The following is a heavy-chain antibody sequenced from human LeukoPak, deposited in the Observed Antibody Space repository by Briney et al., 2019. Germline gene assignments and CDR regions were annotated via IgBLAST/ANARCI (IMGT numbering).Heavy chain of an antibody. CDR3: AKGLVPAAIRVVDY. Sequence: GGSLRLSCAASGFTFSDYYMSWIRQAPGKGLEWVSYISSSGSTIYYADSVKGRFTISRDNSQNTLYLQVNSLRAEDTAVYYCAKGLVPAAIRVVDYWGQGTLVTVSS. V-gene: IGHV3-11*01. J-gene: IGHJ4*02. CDR1: GFTFSDYY. D-gene: IGHD2-2*01. CDR2: ISSSGSTI.